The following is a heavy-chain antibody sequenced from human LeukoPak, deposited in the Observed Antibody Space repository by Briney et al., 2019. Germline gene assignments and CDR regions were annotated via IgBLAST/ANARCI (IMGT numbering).Heavy chain of an antibody. J-gene: IGHJ3*02. Sequence: GGSLRLSCAASGFTFNNAWMSWVRQAPGKGLEWVGRIKSTTDGGTTDYAAPVKGRFTISRDDSKNTLYLQMNSLKTEHTAVYYCTTDHNSSGYYPNAFDIWGQGTMVTVSS. CDR3: TTDHNSSGYYPNAFDI. D-gene: IGHD3-22*01. CDR2: IKSTTDGGTT. CDR1: GFTFNNAW. V-gene: IGHV3-15*01.